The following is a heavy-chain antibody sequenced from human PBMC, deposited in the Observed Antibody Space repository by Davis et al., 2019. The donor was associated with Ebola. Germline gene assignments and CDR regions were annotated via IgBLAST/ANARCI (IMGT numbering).Heavy chain of an antibody. CDR3: AKDSGNYFSFAAFDI. V-gene: IGHV3-9*01. CDR2: ISWNSGSI. Sequence: GGSLRLSCAASGFTFDDYAMHWVRQAPGKGLEWVSGISWNSGSIGYADSVKGRFTISRDNSKNTLYLQMNSLRAEDTAVYYCAKDSGNYFSFAAFDIWGQGTMVTVSS. D-gene: IGHD1-26*01. J-gene: IGHJ3*02. CDR1: GFTFDDYA.